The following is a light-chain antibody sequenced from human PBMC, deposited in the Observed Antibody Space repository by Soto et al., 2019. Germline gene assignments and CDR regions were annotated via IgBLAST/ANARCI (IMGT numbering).Light chain of an antibody. J-gene: IGKJ3*01. CDR2: GAS. CDR1: QSVSSSY. Sequence: IVLTQSPGTLSLSPGERATLSCRASQSVSSSYLAWYQQKPGQAPRLLIYGASSRATGIPDRFSGSGSVTYFPLTISRLEPEDFALYYCHRYGSSPFTFGPGTKVDIK. V-gene: IGKV3-20*01. CDR3: HRYGSSPFT.